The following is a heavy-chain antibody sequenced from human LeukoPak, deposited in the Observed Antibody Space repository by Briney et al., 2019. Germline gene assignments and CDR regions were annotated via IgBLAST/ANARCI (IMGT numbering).Heavy chain of an antibody. CDR2: IKSDGSST. CDR1: GFTFSTYW. CDR3: AREEYYYDSRSLDY. Sequence: GGSLRLSCAASGFTFSTYWMHWVRQAPGKGLVWVSRIKSDGSSTSYADSVKGRFTISRDNAKNTLYLQMNSLRAEDTAVYYCAREEYYYDSRSLDYWGQGTLVTVSS. V-gene: IGHV3-74*01. J-gene: IGHJ4*02. D-gene: IGHD3-22*01.